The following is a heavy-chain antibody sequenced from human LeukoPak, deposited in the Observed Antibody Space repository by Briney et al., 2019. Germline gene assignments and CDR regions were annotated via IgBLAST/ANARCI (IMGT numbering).Heavy chain of an antibody. CDR1: GYTFTGYY. V-gene: IGHV1-2*02. CDR3: ARAGGYSGYDNDAFDI. Sequence: ASVKVSCKASGYTFTGYYMHWVRQAPGQGLERMGWINPNSGGTNYAQKFQGRVTMTRDTSTSTAYMELSRLRSDDTAVYYCARAGGYSGYDNDAFDIWGQGTMVTVSS. CDR2: INPNSGGT. J-gene: IGHJ3*02. D-gene: IGHD5-12*01.